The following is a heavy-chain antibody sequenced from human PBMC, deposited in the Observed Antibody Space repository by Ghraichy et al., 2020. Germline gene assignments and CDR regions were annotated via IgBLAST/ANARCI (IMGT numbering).Heavy chain of an antibody. CDR1: GYTFTSYG. J-gene: IGHJ3*02. CDR2: ISAYNGNT. CDR3: ARSITMVRGVIPPDAFDI. D-gene: IGHD3-10*01. V-gene: IGHV1-18*01. Sequence: ASVKVSCKASGYTFTSYGISWVRQAPGQGLEWMGWISAYNGNTNYAQKLQGRVTMTTDTSTSTAYMELRSLRSDDTAVYYCARSITMVRGVIPPDAFDIWGQGTMVTVSS.